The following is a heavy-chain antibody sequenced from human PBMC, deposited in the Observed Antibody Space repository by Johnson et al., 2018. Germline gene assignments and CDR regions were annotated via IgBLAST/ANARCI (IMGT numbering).Heavy chain of an antibody. V-gene: IGHV3-7*03. D-gene: IGHD7-27*01. J-gene: IGHJ4*02. Sequence: VQLVQSGGGLVQPGGSLRLSCAASGFTFSTYWMDWVRQAPGKGLEWVANINQDGSEENYVDSVKGRFTISRDNSKNTVYLQMNSLRAEDTGFYYCANYKWGSSYFDYWGQGTLVTVSS. CDR3: ANYKWGSSYFDY. CDR2: INQDGSEE. CDR1: GFTFSTYW.